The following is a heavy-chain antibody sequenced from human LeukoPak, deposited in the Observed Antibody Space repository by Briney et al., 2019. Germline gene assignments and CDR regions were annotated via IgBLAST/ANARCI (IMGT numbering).Heavy chain of an antibody. Sequence: PSETLSLTCAVSGYSISSGYYWGWIRQPPGKGLEWVSAISGSGGSTYYADSVKGRFTISRDNSKNTLYLQMNSLRAEDTAVYYCAKTYDILTFDPWGQGTLVTVSS. CDR1: GYSISSGYY. CDR2: ISGSGGST. D-gene: IGHD3-9*01. V-gene: IGHV3-23*01. CDR3: AKTYDILTFDP. J-gene: IGHJ5*02.